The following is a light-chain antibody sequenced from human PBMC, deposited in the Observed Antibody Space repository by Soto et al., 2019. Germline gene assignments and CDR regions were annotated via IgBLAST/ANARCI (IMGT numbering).Light chain of an antibody. CDR3: CSYASSGTLV. V-gene: IGLV2-14*01. J-gene: IGLJ1*01. Sequence: QSVLTQPASVSGSPGPSITISCTGTSSDVGGYNYVSWYQQHPGKAPKLMIYDVSNRPSGVSNRFSGSKSGNTASLTISGLQAEDEADYYCCSYASSGTLVFGTGTKVTVL. CDR1: SSDVGGYNY. CDR2: DVS.